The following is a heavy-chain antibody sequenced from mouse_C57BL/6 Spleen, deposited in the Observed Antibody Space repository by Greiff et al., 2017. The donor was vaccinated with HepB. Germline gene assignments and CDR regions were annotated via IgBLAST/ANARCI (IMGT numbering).Heavy chain of an antibody. V-gene: IGHV1-50*01. Sequence: QVQLQQPGAELVKPGASVKLSCKASGYTFTSYWMQWVKQRPGQGLEWIGEIDPSDSYTNYNQKFKGKATLTVDTSSSTAYMQLSSLTSEDSAVYYCALITTVDSWFAYWGQGTLVTVSA. CDR1: GYTFTSYW. J-gene: IGHJ3*01. CDR3: ALITTVDSWFAY. D-gene: IGHD1-1*01. CDR2: IDPSDSYT.